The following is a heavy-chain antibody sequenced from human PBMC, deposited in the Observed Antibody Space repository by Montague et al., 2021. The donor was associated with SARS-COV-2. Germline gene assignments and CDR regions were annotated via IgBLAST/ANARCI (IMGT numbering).Heavy chain of an antibody. Sequence: SETRSLTCSVSGGSITDRTYCWGCIRQSPGKGLEWIGAINYSGTTYYXPSLKSRVTISLDTAKNQFSLKMTSVTAADTAVYYCARHWGIAAAGNWGQGTLVTVSS. CDR1: GGSITDRTYC. D-gene: IGHD6-13*01. J-gene: IGHJ4*02. V-gene: IGHV4-39*01. CDR3: ARHWGIAAAGN. CDR2: INYSGTT.